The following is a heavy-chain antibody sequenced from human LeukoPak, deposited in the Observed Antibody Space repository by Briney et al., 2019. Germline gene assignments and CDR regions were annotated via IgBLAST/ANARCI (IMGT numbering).Heavy chain of an antibody. D-gene: IGHD3-10*01. CDR1: GYTFTGYY. V-gene: IGHV1-2*02. Sequence: ASVKVSCKASGYTFTGYYMHWVRQAPGQGLEWMGWINPNSGGTNYAQKFQGRFTMTRDTSISTAYMELSRLRSDDTAVYYCARDSELLWFGEFGDYWGQGTLVTVSS. J-gene: IGHJ4*02. CDR2: INPNSGGT. CDR3: ARDSELLWFGEFGDY.